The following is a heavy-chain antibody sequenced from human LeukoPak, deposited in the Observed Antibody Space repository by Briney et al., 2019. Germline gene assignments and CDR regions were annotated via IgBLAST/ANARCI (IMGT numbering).Heavy chain of an antibody. CDR1: GGSFSGYY. D-gene: IGHD5-24*01. CDR2: IYYSGTT. CDR3: ARPAGWLPRYYFEY. J-gene: IGHJ4*02. Sequence: SETLSLTCAVYGGSFSGYYWGWIRQPPGKRLEWIGSIYYSGTTYYNPSLKSRVTISVDTSKNQFSLKLNSVTAADTAVYYCARPAGWLPRYYFEYWGQGTLVTVSS. V-gene: IGHV4-34*01.